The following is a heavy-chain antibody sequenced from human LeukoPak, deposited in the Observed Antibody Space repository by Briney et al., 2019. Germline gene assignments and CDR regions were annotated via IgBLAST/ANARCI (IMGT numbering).Heavy chain of an antibody. V-gene: IGHV4-39*01. Sequence: SETLSLTCTVSGWSISSSIGYWVWIPARPGEGLEWIGTIYNTGDTYYNPSLKSLVTICGDTYKNPFSQKLSRFAAADSPVYYCARRLRFFLLWFDLWREGTLVTVSS. CDR1: GWSISSSIGY. J-gene: IGHJ5*02. D-gene: IGHD3-3*01. CDR2: IYNTGDT. CDR3: ARRLRFFLLWFDL.